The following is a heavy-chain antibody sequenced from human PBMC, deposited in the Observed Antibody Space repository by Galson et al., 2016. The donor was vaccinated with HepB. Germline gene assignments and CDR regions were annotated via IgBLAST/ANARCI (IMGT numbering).Heavy chain of an antibody. Sequence: SLRLSCAASGFTFDDYDMHWVRQVPGKGLEWVSSISWNSGSIGYADSVMGRFTISRENAKHSLYLLMNSLRPEDTALYYCAKSEAVGGTFYYYYGMDVWGQGTTVTVSS. J-gene: IGHJ6*02. CDR2: ISWNSGSI. CDR1: GFTFDDYD. D-gene: IGHD6-19*01. V-gene: IGHV3-9*01. CDR3: AKSEAVGGTFYYYYGMDV.